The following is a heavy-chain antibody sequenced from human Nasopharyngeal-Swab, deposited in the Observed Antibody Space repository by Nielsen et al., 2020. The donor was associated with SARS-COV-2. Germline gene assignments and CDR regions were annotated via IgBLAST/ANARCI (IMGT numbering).Heavy chain of an antibody. D-gene: IGHD6-13*01. V-gene: IGHV3-23*01. CDR3: ASRYSSLRTFDY. CDR2: SSGSGTST. J-gene: IGHJ4*02. Sequence: GESLKISCAASGFSLHSYAMSWVRQAPGKGLEWVSSSSGSGTSTYYAASVKGRSTISRDNSKNTLYLQMNSLKAEDTALYYCASRYSSLRTFDYWGQGTLVTVSS. CDR1: GFSLHSYA.